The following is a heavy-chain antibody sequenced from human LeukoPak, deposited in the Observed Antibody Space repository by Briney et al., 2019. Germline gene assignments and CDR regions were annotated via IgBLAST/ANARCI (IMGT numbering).Heavy chain of an antibody. D-gene: IGHD3-16*01. V-gene: IGHV4-59*01. Sequence: SETLSLTCDVFGGSLYGYCWTWIRQSPGKGLEWIGYIYYSGSTNYNPSLKSRVTISVDTSKNQFSLKLSSVTAADTAVYYCARDALRYYYYYMDVWGKGTTVTVSS. CDR1: GGSLYGYC. CDR3: ARDALRYYYYYMDV. J-gene: IGHJ6*03. CDR2: IYYSGST.